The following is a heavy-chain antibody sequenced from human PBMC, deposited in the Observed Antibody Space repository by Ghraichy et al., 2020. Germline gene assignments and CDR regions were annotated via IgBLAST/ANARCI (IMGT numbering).Heavy chain of an antibody. D-gene: IGHD6-19*01. CDR3: ARDLDSSGWLAY. J-gene: IGHJ4*02. Sequence: KFQGRVTITRDTSASTAYMELSSLRYEDTAVYYCARDLDSSGWLAYWGQGTLVTVSS. V-gene: IGHV1-3*01.